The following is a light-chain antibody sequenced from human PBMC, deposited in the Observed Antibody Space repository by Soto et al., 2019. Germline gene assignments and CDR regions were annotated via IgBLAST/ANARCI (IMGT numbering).Light chain of an antibody. CDR2: DAS. V-gene: IGKV1-5*01. Sequence: DIQMTQSPSTLSASVGDRVTITCRASQSIDTWMAWYQRKPGKAPKLLIFDASNLQSGVPSRFSGSGSGTEFTLTISSLQPDDFATYYCQQYNSYSWTFGQGTKVDIK. CDR3: QQYNSYSWT. CDR1: QSIDTW. J-gene: IGKJ1*01.